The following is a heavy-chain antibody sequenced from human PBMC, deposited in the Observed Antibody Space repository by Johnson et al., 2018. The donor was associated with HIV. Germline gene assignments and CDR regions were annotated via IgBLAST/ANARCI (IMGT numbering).Heavy chain of an antibody. Sequence: VQLVESGGGLVQPGGSLRLSCVDSGVSFSSYWMSWVRQAPGKGLEWVANIKEDGSEKNYVDSVKGRFTISRDNAKNSLYLQMNSLRAEDTAVYYCARDGRKLTYYYDSSGYDDAFDIWGQGTMVTVSS. D-gene: IGHD3-22*01. CDR1: GVSFSSYW. J-gene: IGHJ3*02. V-gene: IGHV3-7*01. CDR2: IKEDGSEK. CDR3: ARDGRKLTYYYDSSGYDDAFDI.